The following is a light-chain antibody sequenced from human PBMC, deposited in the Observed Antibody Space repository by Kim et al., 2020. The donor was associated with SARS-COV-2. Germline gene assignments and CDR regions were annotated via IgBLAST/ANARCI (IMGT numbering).Light chain of an antibody. CDR3: NSRDSSGNHVV. CDR2: GKN. J-gene: IGLJ2*01. CDR1: SLRSCE. Sequence: ALGQRVRITCQGDSLRSCEASWYQQKPGQAPVVVIYGKNNRPSGIPDRFSGSSSGNTASLTITGAQAEDEADYYCNSRDSSGNHVVFGGGTQLTVL. V-gene: IGLV3-19*01.